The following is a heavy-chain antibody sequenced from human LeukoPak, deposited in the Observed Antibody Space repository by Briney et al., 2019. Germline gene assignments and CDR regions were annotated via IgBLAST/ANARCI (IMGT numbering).Heavy chain of an antibody. D-gene: IGHD6-19*01. CDR3: AKEGDRAVAGQYYYMDV. Sequence: PGGSLRLSCAASGFTFSSYSMNWVRQAPGKGLEWVSSISSSSSYIYYADSVKGRFTISRDNSKNTLYLQMNSLRAEDTAVYYCAKEGDRAVAGQYYYMDVWGKGTTVTISS. V-gene: IGHV3-21*04. J-gene: IGHJ6*03. CDR1: GFTFSSYS. CDR2: ISSSSSYI.